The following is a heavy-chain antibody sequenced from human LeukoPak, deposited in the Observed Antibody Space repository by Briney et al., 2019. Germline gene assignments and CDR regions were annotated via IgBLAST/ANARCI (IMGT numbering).Heavy chain of an antibody. CDR1: GGTFSSYA. Sequence: SVKVSCKASGGTFSSYAISWVRQAPGQGLEWMGRIIPILGTANYAQKFQGRVTITADKSTSTAYMELSSLRSEDTAVYYCAREVTIFGVDKDYYYGMDVWGQGTTVTVSS. V-gene: IGHV1-69*04. CDR2: IIPILGTA. J-gene: IGHJ6*02. CDR3: AREVTIFGVDKDYYYGMDV. D-gene: IGHD3-3*01.